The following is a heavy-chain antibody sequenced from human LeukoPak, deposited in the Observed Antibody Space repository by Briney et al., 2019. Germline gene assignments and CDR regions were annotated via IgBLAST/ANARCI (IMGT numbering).Heavy chain of an antibody. CDR2: IYYSGST. CDR1: GGSISSSSYY. V-gene: IGHV4-39*07. Sequence: PSETLSLTCTVSGGSISSSSYYWGWIRQPPGKGLEWIGSIYYSGSTYYNPSLKSRVTISVDTSKNQFSLKLSSVTAANTAVYYCAREIVGATHRFDPWGQGTLVTVSS. CDR3: AREIVGATHRFDP. D-gene: IGHD1-26*01. J-gene: IGHJ5*02.